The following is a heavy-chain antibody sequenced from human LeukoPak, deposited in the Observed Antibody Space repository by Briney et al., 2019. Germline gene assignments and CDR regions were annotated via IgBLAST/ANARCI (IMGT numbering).Heavy chain of an antibody. CDR1: GGTFSSYA. J-gene: IGHJ3*02. CDR2: TIPIFGTA. Sequence: SVKVSCKASGGTFSSYAISWVRQAPGQGLEWMGGTIPIFGTANYAQKFQGRVTITADESTSTAYMELSSLRSEDTAVYYCAREEREYCGGDCNDAFDIWGQGTMVTVSS. CDR3: AREEREYCGGDCNDAFDI. D-gene: IGHD2-21*02. V-gene: IGHV1-69*01.